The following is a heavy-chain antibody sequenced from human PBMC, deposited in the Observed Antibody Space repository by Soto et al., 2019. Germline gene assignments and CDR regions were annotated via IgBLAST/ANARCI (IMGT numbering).Heavy chain of an antibody. CDR2: ISSSSSYI. Sequence: GXSLRLSCPASGFTSSSYTISWVLQAPGKGLEWVSSISSSSSYIYYADSVKGRFTISRDNAKNSLYLQMNSPRAEDTAVYYCARDHPYGSGSYPFDYWGQGTLVTVSS. CDR1: GFTSSSYT. D-gene: IGHD3-10*01. V-gene: IGHV3-21*01. CDR3: ARDHPYGSGSYPFDY. J-gene: IGHJ4*02.